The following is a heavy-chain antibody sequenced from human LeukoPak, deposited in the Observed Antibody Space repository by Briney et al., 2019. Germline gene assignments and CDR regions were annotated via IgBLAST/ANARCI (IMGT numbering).Heavy chain of an antibody. J-gene: IGHJ3*02. V-gene: IGHV4-31*03. D-gene: IGHD3-9*01. CDR3: ARVEMRNSRAYYDILTGYSHNDGFDI. CDR2: FYYSGST. CDR1: GGSISSGGYY. Sequence: SETLSLTCTVSGGSISSGGYYWSWIPPHPGKGLVWIVSFYYSGSTYYNPSLKSRGTISVDTSKNQFSLKLSSVTAAGTGVYYCARVEMRNSRAYYDILTGYSHNDGFDIWGQGTMVTVSS.